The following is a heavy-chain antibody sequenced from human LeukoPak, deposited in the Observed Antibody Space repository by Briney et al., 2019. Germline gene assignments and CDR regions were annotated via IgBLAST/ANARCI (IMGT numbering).Heavy chain of an antibody. CDR3: VRGGYYDSRDAFHI. V-gene: IGHV3-21*01. CDR1: GFMFPSYT. J-gene: IGHJ3*02. D-gene: IGHD3-22*01. Sequence: GGSLRLSCAASGFMFPSYTMTWARQAPGKGLEWVSSISSSSTYIYYADSVKGRFTISRDNAINSLYLQMNSLRAEDTAVYYCVRGGYYDSRDAFHIWGQGTVVTVSS. CDR2: ISSSSTYI.